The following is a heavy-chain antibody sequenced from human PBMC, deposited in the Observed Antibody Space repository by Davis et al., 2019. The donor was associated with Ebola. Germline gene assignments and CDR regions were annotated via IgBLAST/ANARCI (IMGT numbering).Heavy chain of an antibody. CDR1: GFTFSSYW. CDR3: AKEHPITRIVVVSPGAFDY. J-gene: IGHJ4*02. CDR2: IYSGGST. V-gene: IGHV3-53*01. Sequence: GESLKISCAASGFTFSSYWMHWVRQAPGKGLAWVSVIYSGGSTYYADSVKGRFTISRDNSKNTLYLQMNSLRAEDTAIYYCAKEHPITRIVVVSPGAFDYWGQGTLVTVSS. D-gene: IGHD3-22*01.